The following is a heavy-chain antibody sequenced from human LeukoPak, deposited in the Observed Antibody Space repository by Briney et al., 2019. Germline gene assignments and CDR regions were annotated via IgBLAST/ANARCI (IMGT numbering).Heavy chain of an antibody. J-gene: IGHJ4*02. CDR2: IYRTEDN. D-gene: IGHD6-19*01. CDR3: ARWYSSGWAFDY. CDR1: GGSISSSDW. V-gene: IGHV4-4*03. Sequence: LRETLSLTCAVSGGSISSSDWWSWVRQPPGRGLEWIGYIYRTEDNNYNPSLKSRVTISVDTSKNQFSLKLSSVTAADTAVYYCARWYSSGWAFDYWGQGTLVTVSS.